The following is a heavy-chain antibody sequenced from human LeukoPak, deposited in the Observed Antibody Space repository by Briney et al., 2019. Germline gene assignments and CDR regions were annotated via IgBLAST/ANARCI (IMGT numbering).Heavy chain of an antibody. J-gene: IGHJ4*01. CDR1: GGSISSSSYY. CDR2: IYYSGST. D-gene: IGHD2-15*01. V-gene: IGHV4-39*07. Sequence: SETLSLTCTVSGGSISSSSYYWGWIRQPPGKGLEWIGSIYYSGSTYYNPSLKSRVTISVDTSKNQFSLKLSSVTAADTAVYYRPRLAVLVVAATPHPLDYWDHGTLV. CDR3: PRLAVLVVAATPHPLDY.